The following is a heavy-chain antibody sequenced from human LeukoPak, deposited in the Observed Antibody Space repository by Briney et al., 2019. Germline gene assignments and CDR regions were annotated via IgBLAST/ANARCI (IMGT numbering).Heavy chain of an antibody. CDR2: IPYDGSNK. V-gene: IGHV3-30*02. D-gene: IGHD6-19*01. CDR1: GFTFSSYG. CDR3: AKDGELYSSGWYLNY. J-gene: IGHJ4*02. Sequence: GGSLRLSCAASGFTFSSYGMHLVRQAPGEGLEWVAFIPYDGSNKYYADSLKGRFSISRDNSKNTLYLQMNSLRAEDTAVYYCAKDGELYSSGWYLNYWGQGTLATVSS.